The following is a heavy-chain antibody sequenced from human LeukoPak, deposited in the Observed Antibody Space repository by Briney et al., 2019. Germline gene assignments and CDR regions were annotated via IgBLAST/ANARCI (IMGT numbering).Heavy chain of an antibody. CDR3: TRVGYCSGGSCSYYCYGMDV. J-gene: IGHJ6*02. CDR2: ISSSSSYI. V-gene: IGHV3-21*01. Sequence: PGGSLRLSCAASGFTFSSYSMNWVRQAPGKGLEWVSSISSSSSYIYYADSVKGRFTISRDNAKNSLYLQMNSLRAEDTAVYYCTRVGYCSGGSCSYYCYGMDVWGQGTTVTVSS. CDR1: GFTFSSYS. D-gene: IGHD2-15*01.